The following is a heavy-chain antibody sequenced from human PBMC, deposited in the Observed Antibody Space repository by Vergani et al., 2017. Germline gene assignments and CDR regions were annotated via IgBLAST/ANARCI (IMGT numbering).Heavy chain of an antibody. D-gene: IGHD3-9*01. CDR2: INPSGGHT. Sequence: QVQVVQSGAEVKKSGASVKVSCKTSGYTFSNNYMHWVRQAPGQGLEWMGIINPSGGHTNYAQKFQGRVTMTRDTSTSTVYMELSSLRSEDTAIYYCARGDYCILTGYRYWGQGTLVTVSA. CDR3: ARGDYCILTGYRY. J-gene: IGHJ4*02. CDR1: GYTFSNNY. V-gene: IGHV1-46*03.